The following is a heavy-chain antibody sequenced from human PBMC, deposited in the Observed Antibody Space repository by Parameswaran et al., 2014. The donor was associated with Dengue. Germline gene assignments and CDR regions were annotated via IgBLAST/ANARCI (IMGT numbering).Heavy chain of an antibody. J-gene: IGHJ4*02. CDR2: IKSKTDGGTT. V-gene: IGHV3-15*01. CDR3: TTESGY. Sequence: RWIRQPPGKGLEWVGRIKSKTDGGTTDYAAPVKGRFTISRDDSKNTLYLQMNSLKTEDTAVYYCTTESGYWGQGTLVTVSS. D-gene: IGHD1-26*01.